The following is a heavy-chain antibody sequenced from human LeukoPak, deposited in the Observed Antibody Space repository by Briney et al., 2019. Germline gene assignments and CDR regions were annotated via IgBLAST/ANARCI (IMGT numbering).Heavy chain of an antibody. Sequence: ASVKVSCKGSGYTFTNYAVHWVRQAPGQRLEWLGWINPGNGDTKYSQNFQGRVTVTSDTSAATAYVELNSLTSEDTAVYYCARERWHCRVNCYSVYYYALDVWGQGTTVTVSS. CDR1: GYTFTNYA. V-gene: IGHV1-3*01. D-gene: IGHD2-15*01. CDR2: INPGNGDT. CDR3: ARERWHCRVNCYSVYYYALDV. J-gene: IGHJ6*02.